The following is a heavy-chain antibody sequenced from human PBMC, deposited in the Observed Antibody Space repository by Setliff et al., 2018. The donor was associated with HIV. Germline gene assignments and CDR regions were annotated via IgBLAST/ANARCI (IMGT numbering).Heavy chain of an antibody. CDR2: ISGSGANT. V-gene: IGHV3-23*01. D-gene: IGHD5-18*01. CDR1: GFIFSSYA. Sequence: LRLSCAASGFIFSSYAMSWVRQAPGKGLEWVSAISGSGANTYYADSVKGRFTISRDNPKNSLYLQMTSLRAEDTAVYYCARDDSNGNTDAFDIWGQGTTVTVSS. J-gene: IGHJ3*02. CDR3: ARDDSNGNTDAFDI.